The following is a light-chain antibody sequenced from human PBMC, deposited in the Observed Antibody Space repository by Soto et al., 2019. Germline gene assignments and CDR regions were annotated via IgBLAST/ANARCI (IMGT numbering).Light chain of an antibody. Sequence: QSALTQPASVSGSPGQSITISCTGTNSDVGGYNYVSWFRQHPGKAPKLVIYDVSNRPSGVSSRFSGSKSGNTASLTISGLQAEDEADYYCSSYTSSSTLRHVFGTGTKVTVL. CDR1: NSDVGGYNY. J-gene: IGLJ1*01. V-gene: IGLV2-14*01. CDR2: DVS. CDR3: SSYTSSSTLRHV.